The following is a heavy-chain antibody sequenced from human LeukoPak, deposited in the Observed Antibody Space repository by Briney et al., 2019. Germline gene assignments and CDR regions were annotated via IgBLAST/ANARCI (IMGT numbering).Heavy chain of an antibody. Sequence: SETLSLTCTVSGYSISSGYYWGWIRQPPGKGLEWIGSIYHSGSTYYNPSLKSRVTISVDTSKNQFSLKLSSVTAADTAVYYCARCIAAAGTAYYYYYMDVWGKGTTVTISS. CDR2: IYHSGST. J-gene: IGHJ6*03. CDR1: GYSISSGYY. CDR3: ARCIAAAGTAYYYYYMDV. V-gene: IGHV4-38-2*02. D-gene: IGHD6-13*01.